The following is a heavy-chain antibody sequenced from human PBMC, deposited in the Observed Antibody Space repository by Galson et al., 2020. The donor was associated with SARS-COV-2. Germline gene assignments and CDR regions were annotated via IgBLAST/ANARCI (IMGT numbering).Heavy chain of an antibody. Sequence: ETLSLTCSVSGYSISSVHSWGWIRQPPGKGLEWVGTMYHSGNTLYNTSLKSRVTILVDTSKNQFSLKVTSVTAADTAMYYCAIPNPSLGYCSGDPCYLEAFDIWGQGTMVTVSS. CDR1: GYSISSVHS. CDR2: MYHSGNT. CDR3: AIPNPSLGYCSGDPCYLEAFDI. V-gene: IGHV4-38-2*01. D-gene: IGHD2-15*01. J-gene: IGHJ3*02.